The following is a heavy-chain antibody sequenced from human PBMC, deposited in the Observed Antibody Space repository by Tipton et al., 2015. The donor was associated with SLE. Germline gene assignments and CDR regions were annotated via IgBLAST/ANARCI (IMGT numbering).Heavy chain of an antibody. V-gene: IGHV3-43D*04. CDR3: ARGRAAAAPLDC. J-gene: IGHJ4*02. CDR2: ISWDGGST. CDR1: GFIFDDYA. Sequence: SLRLSCAASGFIFDDYAMHWVRQAPEKGLEWVSLISWDGGSTYYADSVKGRFTISRDNAKNSLYLQMNSLRAEDTAVYYCARGRAAAAPLDCWGQGTLVTVSS. D-gene: IGHD6-13*01.